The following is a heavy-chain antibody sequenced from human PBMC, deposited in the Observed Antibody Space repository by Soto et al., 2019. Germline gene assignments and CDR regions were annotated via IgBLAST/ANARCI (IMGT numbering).Heavy chain of an antibody. CDR3: AKQDYYDSSGPAGDAFDI. J-gene: IGHJ3*02. V-gene: IGHV3-23*01. CDR1: GFTFSSYA. D-gene: IGHD3-22*01. Sequence: EVQLLESGGGLVQPGGSLRLSCAASGFTFSSYAMSWVRQAPGKGLEWVSAISGSGGSTYYADSVKGRFTISRDNSKNTLYLQMNSLRAEDTAVYYCAKQDYYDSSGPAGDAFDIWGQGTMVTVSS. CDR2: ISGSGGST.